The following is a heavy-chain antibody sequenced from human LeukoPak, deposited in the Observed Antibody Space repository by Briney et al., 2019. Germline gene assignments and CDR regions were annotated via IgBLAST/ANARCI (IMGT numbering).Heavy chain of an antibody. Sequence: PGGSLRLSCAASGFTVSSNYMSWVRQAPGRGLEWVSVIYSGGSTYHADSVKGRFTISRDNSKNTLYLQMNSLRAEDTAVYYCARDPGLMDVRGAFDIWGQGTMVTVSS. J-gene: IGHJ3*02. CDR3: ARDPGLMDVRGAFDI. D-gene: IGHD2-8*01. CDR1: GFTVSSNY. V-gene: IGHV3-53*01. CDR2: IYSGGST.